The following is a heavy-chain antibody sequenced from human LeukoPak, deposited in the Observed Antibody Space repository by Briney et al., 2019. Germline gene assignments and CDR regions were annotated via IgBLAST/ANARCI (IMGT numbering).Heavy chain of an antibody. Sequence: PGGSLRLSCVASGFSFSSYGVHWVRQAPGQGLEWVALISYDGRSTYYADSVKGRFTISRDNSKNTLFLQMNSLRLEDTAVYYCAKGPSFDSGSYAFNYWGQGTLVTVSS. CDR3: AKGPSFDSGSYAFNY. J-gene: IGHJ4*02. CDR1: GFSFSSYG. D-gene: IGHD1-26*01. CDR2: ISYDGRST. V-gene: IGHV3-30*18.